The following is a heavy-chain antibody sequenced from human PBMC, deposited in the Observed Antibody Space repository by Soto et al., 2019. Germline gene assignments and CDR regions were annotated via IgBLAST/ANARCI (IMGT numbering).Heavy chain of an antibody. D-gene: IGHD2-2*01. J-gene: IGHJ4*02. CDR2: NSGSGGST. V-gene: IGHV3-23*01. CDR1: GFTFSSYA. Sequence: GGSLRLSCAASGFTFSSYAMNWVRQGPGKGLEWVSTNSGSGGSTNYADSVKGRFTISRDNSKNTLYLQMNCLRAEDTAVYYCAKESSCSTTSCYFDYWGQGTLVTVSS. CDR3: AKESSCSTTSCYFDY.